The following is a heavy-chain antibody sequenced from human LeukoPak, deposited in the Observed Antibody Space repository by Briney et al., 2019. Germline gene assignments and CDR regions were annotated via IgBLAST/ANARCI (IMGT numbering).Heavy chain of an antibody. Sequence: PGGSLRLSCAASGFTFNNYWMHWVRQAPGKGLVWVSRINSDGRSTSYADSVKGRFTISRDSAKNTLYLQMNSLRAEDTAIYYCATEGAMAPFDYWGQGTLVTVSS. CDR1: GFTFNNYW. D-gene: IGHD5-18*01. J-gene: IGHJ4*02. CDR3: ATEGAMAPFDY. V-gene: IGHV3-74*01. CDR2: INSDGRST.